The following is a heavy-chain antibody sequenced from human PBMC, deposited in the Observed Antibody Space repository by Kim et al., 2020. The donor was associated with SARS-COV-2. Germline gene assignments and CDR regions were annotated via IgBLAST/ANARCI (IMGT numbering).Heavy chain of an antibody. CDR3: ARGYYGSGSSYKDVLDY. J-gene: IGHJ4*02. V-gene: IGHV6-1*01. Sequence: SQTLSLTCAISGDSVSSKSAAWNWIRQSPSRGLEWLGRTYFRSKWYFDYAVSVRSRISVNPDTSKNQFSLQLNSLTPEDTAMYFCARGYYGSGSSYKDVLDYWGQRTLVTVSS. CDR2: TYFRSKWYF. D-gene: IGHD3-10*01. CDR1: GDSVSSKSAA.